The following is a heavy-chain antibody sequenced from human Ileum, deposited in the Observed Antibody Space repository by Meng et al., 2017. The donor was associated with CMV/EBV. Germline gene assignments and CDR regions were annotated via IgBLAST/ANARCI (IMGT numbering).Heavy chain of an antibody. CDR3: AKILYSHYGGALEY. V-gene: IGHV1-2*02. J-gene: IGHJ4*02. Sequence: AQLGQHGSGVEKPGASVKVSCKASGFTFTGYYMHWLRQGPGQAPEWMGWINPNRGGTNYAQKFEGRVTLTSDTFISTAYLELSRLRSDDTAVYYCAKILYSHYGGALEYWGQGTLVTVSS. CDR1: GFTFTGYY. CDR2: INPNRGGT. D-gene: IGHD4-11*01.